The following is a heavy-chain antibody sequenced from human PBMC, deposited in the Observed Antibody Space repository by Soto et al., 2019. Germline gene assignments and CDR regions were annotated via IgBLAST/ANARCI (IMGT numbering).Heavy chain of an antibody. D-gene: IGHD2-21*01. CDR3: ARGARGGDFDY. Sequence: QVQLQESGPGLVKPSETLSLTCTVSGGSISSYYWNWIRQPPGKGLEWIGYMYYSGYTNYNPSLNSRVTISLDASKSQFALKLTSVTAADTAVYYCARGARGGDFDYWGQGTLVTVSS. V-gene: IGHV4-59*01. J-gene: IGHJ4*02. CDR2: MYYSGYT. CDR1: GGSISSYY.